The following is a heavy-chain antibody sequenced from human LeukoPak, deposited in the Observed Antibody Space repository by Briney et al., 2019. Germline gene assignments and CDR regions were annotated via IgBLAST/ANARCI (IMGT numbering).Heavy chain of an antibody. D-gene: IGHD2-15*01. CDR1: GFTFSSYE. CDR2: ISSSGSTI. CDR3: AKRLTSCSGGRCYPGNFFDY. Sequence: PGGSLRLSCAASGFTFSSYEMNWVRQAPGKGLEWLSYISSSGSTIYYADSVKGRFTISRDNSRNTLYLQMDSLRAEDTAVYYCAKRLTSCSGGRCYPGNFFDYWGQGTLVTVSS. V-gene: IGHV3-48*03. J-gene: IGHJ4*02.